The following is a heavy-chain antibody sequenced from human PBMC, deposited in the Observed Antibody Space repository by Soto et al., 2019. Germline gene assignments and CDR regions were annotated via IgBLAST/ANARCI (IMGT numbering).Heavy chain of an antibody. V-gene: IGHV3-30-3*01. D-gene: IGHD6-13*01. CDR3: ATPTPSAAHHPPYYYYGMDV. CDR1: GFTFSSYA. J-gene: IGHJ6*02. Sequence: SLRLSCAASGFTFSSYAMHWVRQAPGKGLEWVAVISYDGSNKYYADSVKGRFTISRDNSKNTLYLQMNSLRAEDTAVYYCATPTPSAAHHPPYYYYGMDVWGQGTTVTVSS. CDR2: ISYDGSNK.